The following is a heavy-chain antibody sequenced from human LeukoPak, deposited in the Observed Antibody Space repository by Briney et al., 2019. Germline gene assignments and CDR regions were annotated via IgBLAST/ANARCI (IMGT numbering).Heavy chain of an antibody. CDR3: ARDDYNRY. D-gene: IGHD4-11*01. Sequence: GGSLRLSCAASGFSLRSSWMHWVRQAPGKGLVWVSRISGDGSTTRYADSVKGRFTISRDNAQNTLFPQMDSLRAEDTAVYYCARDDYNRYWGQGTLVTVSS. J-gene: IGHJ4*02. CDR2: ISGDGSTT. V-gene: IGHV3-74*01. CDR1: GFSLRSSW.